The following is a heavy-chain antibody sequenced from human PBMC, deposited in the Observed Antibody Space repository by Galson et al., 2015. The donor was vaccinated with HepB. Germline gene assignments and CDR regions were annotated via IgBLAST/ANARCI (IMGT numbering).Heavy chain of an antibody. V-gene: IGHV1-3*01. Sequence: SVKVSCKASGYTFTSYAMHWVRQAPGQRLEWMGWINAGNGNTKYSQKFQGRVTITRDTSASTAYMELSSLRSEDTAVYYCARVGGGSSWYQAFDIWGQGTMVTVSS. J-gene: IGHJ3*02. CDR1: GYTFTSYA. D-gene: IGHD6-13*01. CDR3: ARVGGGSSWYQAFDI. CDR2: INAGNGNT.